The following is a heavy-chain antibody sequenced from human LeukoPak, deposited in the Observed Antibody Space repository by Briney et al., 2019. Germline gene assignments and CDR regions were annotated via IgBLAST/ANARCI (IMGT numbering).Heavy chain of an antibody. Sequence: ASVKVSCKASGYTFTSYCISWVRQAPGQGLEWMGWISAYNGNTNYAQKLQGRVTMTTDTSTSTAYMELRSLRSDDTAVYYCARGPMYYYDSSGYPFDYWGQGTLVTVSS. D-gene: IGHD3-22*01. CDR2: ISAYNGNT. CDR3: ARGPMYYYDSSGYPFDY. V-gene: IGHV1-18*01. CDR1: GYTFTSYC. J-gene: IGHJ4*02.